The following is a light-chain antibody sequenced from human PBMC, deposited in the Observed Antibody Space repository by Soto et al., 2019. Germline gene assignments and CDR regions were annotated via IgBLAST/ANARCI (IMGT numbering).Light chain of an antibody. Sequence: DIHLTQSPSFLSASVGDRVTITCQPSQGISSYLAWYQQKPGRAPKLMIYAASTLQSGVPSRFSGSGSGTGFTLTISSLQPEDFATYFCQQLYSDVVTLGQGTRLEIK. V-gene: IGKV1-9*01. CDR2: AAS. CDR3: QQLYSDVVT. J-gene: IGKJ5*01. CDR1: QGISSY.